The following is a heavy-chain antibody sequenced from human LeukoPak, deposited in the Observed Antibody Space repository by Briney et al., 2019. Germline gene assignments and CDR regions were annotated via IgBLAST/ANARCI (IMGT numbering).Heavy chain of an antibody. D-gene: IGHD1-1*01. J-gene: IGHJ5*02. CDR2: ISGSGGST. CDR3: ARDHQTTGTTFPYNWFDP. Sequence: GGSLRLSCAASGFTFSSYAMSWVRQAPGKGLEWVSAISGSGGSTYYADSVKGRFTISRDNSKNTLYLQMNSLRAEDTAVYYCARDHQTTGTTFPYNWFDPWGQGTLVTVSS. CDR1: GFTFSSYA. V-gene: IGHV3-23*01.